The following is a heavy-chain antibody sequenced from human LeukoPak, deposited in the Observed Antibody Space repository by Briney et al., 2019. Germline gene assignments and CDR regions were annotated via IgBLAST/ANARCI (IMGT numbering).Heavy chain of an antibody. Sequence: SVKVSRKASGGTFNSYAISWVRQAPGQGLEWMGRIIPIVGIANYTQKFQGRVTINADKSTSTAYMELISLTSEDTAVYYCARDLPVGTDFWSGYYDYWGQGTLVTVSS. CDR2: IIPIVGIA. D-gene: IGHD3-3*01. J-gene: IGHJ4*02. CDR1: GGTFNSYA. V-gene: IGHV1-69*04. CDR3: ARDLPVGTDFWSGYYDY.